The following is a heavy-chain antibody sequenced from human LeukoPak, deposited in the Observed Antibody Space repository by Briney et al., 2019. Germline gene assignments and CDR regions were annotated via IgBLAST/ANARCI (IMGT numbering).Heavy chain of an antibody. CDR3: AKRAVAGPGGAYSFDY. V-gene: IGHV3-33*06. CDR2: IWYGGSNK. Sequence: GRSLRLSCAASGFTFSSYGMNWVRQAPGKGLEWVSVIWYGGSNKYYADSVKGRFTISRDNSKNTLYLQMSSLRAEDTAVYYFAKRAVAGPGGAYSFDYWSQGTLVTVSS. J-gene: IGHJ4*02. D-gene: IGHD6-19*01. CDR1: GFTFSSYG.